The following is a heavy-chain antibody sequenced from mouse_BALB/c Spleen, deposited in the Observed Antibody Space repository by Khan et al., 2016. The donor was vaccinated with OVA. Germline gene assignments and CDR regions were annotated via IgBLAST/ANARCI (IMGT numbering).Heavy chain of an antibody. Sequence: EVQLQESGPGLVEPSQSLSLTCTVTGYSITSEYAWNWIRQFPGNKLEWMGYINYSGNTRFNTSLKSRTSITRDKSKNQFFLQLNSVTTEDTATYYCARKYYYDYDPFPYWGQGTLVTVSA. CDR2: INYSGNT. CDR1: GYSITSEYA. J-gene: IGHJ3*01. CDR3: ARKYYYDYDPFPY. D-gene: IGHD2-4*01. V-gene: IGHV3-2*02.